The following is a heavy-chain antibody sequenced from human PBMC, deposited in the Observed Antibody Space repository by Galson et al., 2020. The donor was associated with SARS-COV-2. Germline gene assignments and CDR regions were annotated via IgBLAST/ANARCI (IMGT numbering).Heavy chain of an antibody. V-gene: IGHV5-10-1*01. CDR1: GYSFSSHW. CDR2: TDPIDSYA. D-gene: IGHD2-2*02. CDR3: VRHTSSFTFLDH. Sequence: GESLKISCQGSGYSFSSHWITWVRQMPGKGLEWMGRTDPIDSYANYNPSFEGHVTISADTSINTAYLHWTSLRASDTAVYFCVRHTSSFTFLDHWGQGTLVTVSS. J-gene: IGHJ4*02.